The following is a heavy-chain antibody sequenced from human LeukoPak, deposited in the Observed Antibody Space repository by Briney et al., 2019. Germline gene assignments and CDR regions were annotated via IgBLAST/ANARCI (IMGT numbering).Heavy chain of an antibody. Sequence: GASVKVSCKASGYTFTGYYMHWVRQAPGQGLEWMGWINPNSGGTNYAQKFQGRVTMTRDTSISTAYMELSRLRSDDTAVYYCARDWIYGSGSSHDYWGQGTLVTVYS. CDR3: ARDWIYGSGSSHDY. CDR2: INPNSGGT. J-gene: IGHJ4*02. V-gene: IGHV1-2*02. D-gene: IGHD3-10*01. CDR1: GYTFTGYY.